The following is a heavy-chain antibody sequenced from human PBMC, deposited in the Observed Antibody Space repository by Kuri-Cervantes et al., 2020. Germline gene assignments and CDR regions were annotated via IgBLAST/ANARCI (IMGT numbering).Heavy chain of an antibody. V-gene: IGHV3-53*01. J-gene: IGHJ5*02. CDR1: GFTVSSNY. CDR2: IYSGGTT. Sequence: GGSLRLSCAVSGFTVSSNYMSWVRQAPGKGLEWVSFIYSGGTTHYADSVKGRFTISRDNAKNSLYLQMNSLRAEDTAVYYCARDPLFKWEPTGWFDPWGQGTLVTVSS. D-gene: IGHD1-26*01. CDR3: ARDPLFKWEPTGWFDP.